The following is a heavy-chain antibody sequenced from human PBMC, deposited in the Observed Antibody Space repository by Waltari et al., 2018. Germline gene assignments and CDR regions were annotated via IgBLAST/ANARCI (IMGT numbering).Heavy chain of an antibody. V-gene: IGHV4-61*02. CDR3: ARDRRYFDL. J-gene: IGHJ2*01. CDR2: IYTSGST. CDR1: GGSIRSGSYY. Sequence: QVQLQESGPGLVKPSQTLSLTCTVSGGSIRSGSYYWSWIRQPAGKGLEWIGRIYTSGSTNYNPSLKSRVTISVDTSKNQFSLKLSSVTAADTAVYYCARDRRYFDLWGRGTLVTVSS.